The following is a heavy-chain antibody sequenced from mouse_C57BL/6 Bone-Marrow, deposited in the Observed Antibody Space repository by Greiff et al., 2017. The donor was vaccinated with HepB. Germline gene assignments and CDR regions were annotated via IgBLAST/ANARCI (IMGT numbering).Heavy chain of an antibody. J-gene: IGHJ4*01. CDR2: IWSDGST. CDR3: ARHGIYYYGSSYFSYAMDY. CDR1: GFSLTSYG. V-gene: IGHV2-6-1*01. D-gene: IGHD1-1*01. Sequence: VQLVESGPGLVAPSQSLSITCTVSGFSLTSYGVHWVRQPPGKGLEWLVVIWSDGSTTYNSALKSRLSISKDNSKSQVFLKMNSLQTDDTAMYYCARHGIYYYGSSYFSYAMDYWGQGTSVTVSS.